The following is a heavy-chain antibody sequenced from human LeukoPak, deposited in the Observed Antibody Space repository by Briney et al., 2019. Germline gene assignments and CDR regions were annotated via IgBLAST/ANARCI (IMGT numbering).Heavy chain of an antibody. Sequence: PSETLSLTCTVSGGSISSYWWSWIRQPPGKGLEWIGYIFYSGSTNYNPSLKSRVTISVDTSKNQFSLKLSSVTAADTAVYYCARGSITMSLNWYFDLWGRGTLVTVSS. V-gene: IGHV4-59*01. D-gene: IGHD3-10*02. CDR3: ARGSITMSLNWYFDL. CDR2: IFYSGST. CDR1: GGSISSYW. J-gene: IGHJ2*01.